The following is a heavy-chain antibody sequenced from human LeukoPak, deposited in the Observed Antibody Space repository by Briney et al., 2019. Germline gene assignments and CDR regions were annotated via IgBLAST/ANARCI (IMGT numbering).Heavy chain of an antibody. Sequence: PSETLSLTCAVYGGSFSGYYWSWIRRPPGKGLEWIGEINHSGSTNYNPSLKSRVTISVDTSKNQFSLKLSSVTAADTAVYYCASAFNPPRTYYYDSSGYPLAYWGQGTLVTVSS. CDR2: INHSGST. CDR1: GGSFSGYY. CDR3: ASAFNPPRTYYYDSSGYPLAY. D-gene: IGHD3-22*01. J-gene: IGHJ4*02. V-gene: IGHV4-34*01.